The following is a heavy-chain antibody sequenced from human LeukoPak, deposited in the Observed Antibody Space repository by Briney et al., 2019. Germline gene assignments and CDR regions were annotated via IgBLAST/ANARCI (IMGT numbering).Heavy chain of an antibody. D-gene: IGHD3-10*01. CDR3: AGDVLVSGGSYYHGF. Sequence: GASVKVSCKVSGYALTELSIHWVRQAPGKGFEWMGGVDPKDGETIYAQNFQDRVTVTDDRSTDTSYMELRGLTSEDTALYYCAGDVLVSGGSYYHGFWGRGTLVTVSS. J-gene: IGHJ4*02. CDR1: GYALTELS. V-gene: IGHV1-24*01. CDR2: VDPKDGET.